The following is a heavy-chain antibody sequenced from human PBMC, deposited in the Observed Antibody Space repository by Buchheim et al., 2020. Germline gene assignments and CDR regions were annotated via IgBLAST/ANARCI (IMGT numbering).Heavy chain of an antibody. CDR2: IYYSGST. J-gene: IGHJ4*02. Sequence: QVQLQESGPGLVKPSETLSLTCTVSGGSISSYYWSWIRPPPGKGLEWIGYIYYSGSTNYNPSLKSRFTISVDTSKNQFSLQLSSVTAADTAVYYCAREGTGYSEYYFDYWGQGTL. D-gene: IGHD1-14*01. CDR1: GGSISSYY. CDR3: AREGTGYSEYYFDY. V-gene: IGHV4-59*01.